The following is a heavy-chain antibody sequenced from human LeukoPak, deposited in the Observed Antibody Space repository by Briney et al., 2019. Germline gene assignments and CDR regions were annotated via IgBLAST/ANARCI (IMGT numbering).Heavy chain of an antibody. Sequence: GGSLRLSCAASGFTFSNNWMSWVRQAPGNGLEWVSNIKQDGSEQYYVDSVKGGFTISRDNAASALYLQMDSLRAEDTAVYYCARGGGDFWSAYYSGYYFDYWGQGTLVTVSS. J-gene: IGHJ4*02. CDR1: GFTFSNNW. CDR3: ARGGGDFWSAYYSGYYFDY. CDR2: IKQDGSEQ. V-gene: IGHV3-7*01. D-gene: IGHD3-3*01.